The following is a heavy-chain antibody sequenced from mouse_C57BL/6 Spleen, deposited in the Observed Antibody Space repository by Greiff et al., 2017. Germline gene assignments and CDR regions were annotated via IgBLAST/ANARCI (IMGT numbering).Heavy chain of an antibody. CDR1: GFSFNTYA. CDR3: VRQGYYGSSRDYFDY. D-gene: IGHD1-1*01. J-gene: IGHJ2*01. V-gene: IGHV10-1*01. Sequence: DVQLQESGGGLVQPKGSLKLSCAASGFSFNTYAMNWVRQAPGKGLEWVARIRSKSNNYATYYADSVKDRFTISRDDSESMLYLQMNNLKTEDTAMYYCVRQGYYGSSRDYFDYWGQGTTLTVSS. CDR2: IRSKSNNYAT.